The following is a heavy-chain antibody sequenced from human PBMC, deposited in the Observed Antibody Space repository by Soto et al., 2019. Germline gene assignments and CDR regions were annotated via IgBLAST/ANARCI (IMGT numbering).Heavy chain of an antibody. D-gene: IGHD1-1*01. Sequence: QVQLVESGGGLVKPGGTLRLACAATGFTFSDFYMSWIRQAPGKGLEWISYISSGSTNIFYADSVKGRFTVSRDNAKNSVYLQMDSLRAEDTAVYYCARDRNAAGSDYLGQGTLVTVSS. CDR1: GFTFSDFY. V-gene: IGHV3-11*01. CDR3: ARDRNAAGSDY. J-gene: IGHJ4*02. CDR2: ISSGSTNI.